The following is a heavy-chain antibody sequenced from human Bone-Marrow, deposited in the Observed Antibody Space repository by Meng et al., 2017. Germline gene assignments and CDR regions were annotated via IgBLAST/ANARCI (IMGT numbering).Heavy chain of an antibody. CDR1: GYTFTSYD. Sequence: ASVKVACKASGYTFTSYDINWVRQATGQGLEWMRWMNPNSGNTGYAQKFQGRVTITRNTSIRTAYMELSSLRSEDTAVYYCARPTAYCSSTSCYDAFDIWGQGTLVTVSS. V-gene: IGHV1-8*03. CDR2: MNPNSGNT. CDR3: ARPTAYCSSTSCYDAFDI. J-gene: IGHJ3*02. D-gene: IGHD2-2*01.